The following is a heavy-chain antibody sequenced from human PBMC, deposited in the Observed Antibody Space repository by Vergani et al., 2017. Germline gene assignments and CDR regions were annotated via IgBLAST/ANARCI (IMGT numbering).Heavy chain of an antibody. V-gene: IGHV3-21*01. CDR1: GFTFSTYS. CDR2: ISSSSSYI. D-gene: IGHD6-19*01. J-gene: IGHJ4*02. CDR3: ARDVIAVAGLFDY. Sequence: EVQLVESGGGLVKPGGSLRLSCAASGFTFSTYSINWVRQAPGKGLEWVSSISSSSSYIYYADSVKGRFTISRDNAKNSLYLQMNSLGAEDTAVYYCARDVIAVAGLFDYWGQGTLVTVSS.